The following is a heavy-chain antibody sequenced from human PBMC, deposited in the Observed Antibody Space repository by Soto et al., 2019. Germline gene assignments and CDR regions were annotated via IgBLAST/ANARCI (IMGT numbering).Heavy chain of an antibody. Sequence: QVQLVQSGAEVKKPGASVKVSCKASGYTFTSYAMHWVRQAPGQRLEWMGWINAGNGNTKYSQKFQGRVTITRDTSSRTAYMGVSSLRSEDTAVYYCAGVAPPLRNGEYFHHRGPGAPVAASS. CDR3: AGVAPPLRNGEYFHH. J-gene: IGHJ1*01. CDR1: GYTFTSYA. D-gene: IGHD1-1*01. V-gene: IGHV1-3*01. CDR2: INAGNGNT.